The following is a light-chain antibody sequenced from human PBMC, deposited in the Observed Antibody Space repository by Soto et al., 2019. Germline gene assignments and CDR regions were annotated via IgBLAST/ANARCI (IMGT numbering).Light chain of an antibody. J-gene: IGLJ1*01. CDR1: TSNIGSNYD. V-gene: IGLV1-40*01. Sequence: QSVLTQPPSVSGAPGQRVTIARSGSTSNIGSNYDVHWYRQLPGTAPKVLIYGNNNRPSGVPNRFSASKSGTSASLAITGLQAEDEADYYCQSYDSSLSAYVFGTGTKVTVL. CDR3: QSYDSSLSAYV. CDR2: GNN.